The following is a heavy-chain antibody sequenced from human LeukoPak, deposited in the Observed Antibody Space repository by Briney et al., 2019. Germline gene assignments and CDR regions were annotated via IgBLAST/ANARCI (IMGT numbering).Heavy chain of an antibody. CDR2: IRSKAYGGTT. V-gene: IGHV3-49*04. Sequence: GGSLRLSCTASGFTFGDFAMNWVRQAPGKGLEWVAFIRSKAYGGTTEYDASVKGRFTISRDDSKDIAYLQLDSLRTEDTAVYYCTSSSGFYPTGFDYWGQGTLVTVSA. D-gene: IGHD3-22*01. CDR1: GFTFGDFA. J-gene: IGHJ4*02. CDR3: TSSSGFYPTGFDY.